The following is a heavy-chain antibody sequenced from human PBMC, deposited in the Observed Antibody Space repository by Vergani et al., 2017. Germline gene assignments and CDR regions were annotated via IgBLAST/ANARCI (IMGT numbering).Heavy chain of an antibody. V-gene: IGHV2-5*01. CDR2: IYWNDDK. Sequence: QITLKESGPTLVKPTQTLTLTCTFSGFSLSNARMGVSWIRQPPGKALEWLALIYWNDDKRYSPSLKSRLTITKDTSKNQVVLTMTNMDPVDTATYYCAHRLTGIAAGYNWFDPWGQGTLVTVSS. CDR3: AHRLTGIAAGYNWFDP. J-gene: IGHJ5*02. D-gene: IGHD6-13*01. CDR1: GFSLSNARMG.